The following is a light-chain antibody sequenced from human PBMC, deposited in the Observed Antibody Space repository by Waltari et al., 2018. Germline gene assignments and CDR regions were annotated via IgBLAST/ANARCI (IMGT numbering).Light chain of an antibody. CDR1: QSVSTS. Sequence: EIVLTQSPGTLSLSPGERATLSCRASQSVSTSFVWYQQKPGQAPRLLIFDASNRATGIPARFSGTGSGTDFTLTISSLEPEDFAVYYCQHRSSWPLTFGGGTKVEIK. CDR3: QHRSSWPLT. J-gene: IGKJ4*01. V-gene: IGKV3-11*01. CDR2: DAS.